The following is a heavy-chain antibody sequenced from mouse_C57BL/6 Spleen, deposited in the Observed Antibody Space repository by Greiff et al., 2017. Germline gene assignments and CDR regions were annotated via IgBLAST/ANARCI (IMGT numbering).Heavy chain of an antibody. J-gene: IGHJ2*01. Sequence: QVQLQQSGAELVKPGASVKISCKASGYAFSSYWMNWVKQRPGKGLEGIGQIYPGDGDTNYNGKFKGKATLTADKSSSTAYLQLSSLTSEDSAVYFCARWGLLYYFDYWGQGTTLTVSS. CDR1: GYAFSSYW. D-gene: IGHD2-3*01. CDR3: ARWGLLYYFDY. CDR2: IYPGDGDT. V-gene: IGHV1-80*01.